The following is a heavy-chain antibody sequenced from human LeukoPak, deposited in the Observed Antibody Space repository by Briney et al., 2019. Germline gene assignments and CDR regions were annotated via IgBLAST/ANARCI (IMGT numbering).Heavy chain of an antibody. V-gene: IGHV4-39*02. J-gene: IGHJ5*02. Sequence: SETLSLTCTVSGDSISTSNSYWGWIRQPPGKGLEWIGSIYYSGNTYYNASLKSRVTISVDTAKNKFSLKFTSVTAADTAVYYCARDLNDYVWGSYRYGYNWFDPWGQGTLVTVSS. CDR3: ARDLNDYVWGSYRYGYNWFDP. D-gene: IGHD3-16*02. CDR2: IYYSGNT. CDR1: GDSISTSNSY.